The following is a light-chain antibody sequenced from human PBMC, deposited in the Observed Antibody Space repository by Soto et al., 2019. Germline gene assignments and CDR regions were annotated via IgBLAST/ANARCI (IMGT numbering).Light chain of an antibody. CDR1: QSVSSN. V-gene: IGKV3-15*01. CDR3: QQYNNWRT. CDR2: GAS. Sequence: EIVMTQSRSTLSVSPGERAILSCRASQSVSSNLAWYQQKPGQAPRLLIYGASTRATGIPARFSGSGSGTEFTLTISSLQSEDFAVYYCQQYNNWRTFGQGTKVDIK. J-gene: IGKJ1*01.